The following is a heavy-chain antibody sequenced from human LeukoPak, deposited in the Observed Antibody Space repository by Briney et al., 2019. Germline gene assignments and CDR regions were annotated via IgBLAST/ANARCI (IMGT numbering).Heavy chain of an antibody. CDR1: GFTVNSNS. V-gene: IGHV3-53*01. D-gene: IGHD1-1*01. CDR3: ARYQLGQLSNWFDP. J-gene: IGHJ5*02. CDR2: IYSGGST. Sequence: GGSLRLSCAASGFTVNSNSMSWVRQAPGKGLEWASVIYSGGSTDYADSVKGRFTISRDNSKNTLYLQMNSLRAEDTAVYYCARYQLGQLSNWFDPWGQGTLVTVSS.